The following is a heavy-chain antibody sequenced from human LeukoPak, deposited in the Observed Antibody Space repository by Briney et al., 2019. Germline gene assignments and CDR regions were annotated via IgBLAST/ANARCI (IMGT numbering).Heavy chain of an antibody. J-gene: IGHJ4*02. CDR3: ARGELVFDY. Sequence: SETLSLTCTVSGGSISNYYWTWIRQPPGKELEWIGYIYYSGSSNFHPSLKSRVTISVDTSKNQFSLKLSSVTAADTAVYYCARGELVFDYWGQGTLVTVSS. CDR2: IYYSGSS. V-gene: IGHV4-59*12. D-gene: IGHD1-1*01. CDR1: GGSISNYY.